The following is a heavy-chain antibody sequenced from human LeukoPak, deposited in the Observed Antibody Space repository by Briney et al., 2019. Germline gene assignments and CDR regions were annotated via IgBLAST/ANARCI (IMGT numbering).Heavy chain of an antibody. Sequence: ASVKVSCKVSGYTLTELSMHWVRQAPGKGLEWMGGFDSEDGDTIYAQKFQGRVTMTDDTSTDPVYMELSSLRSEDTAVYYCAQIWFGEEYGMDVWGQGTTVTVSS. V-gene: IGHV1-24*01. D-gene: IGHD3-10*01. CDR2: FDSEDGDT. CDR1: GYTLTELS. CDR3: AQIWFGEEYGMDV. J-gene: IGHJ6*02.